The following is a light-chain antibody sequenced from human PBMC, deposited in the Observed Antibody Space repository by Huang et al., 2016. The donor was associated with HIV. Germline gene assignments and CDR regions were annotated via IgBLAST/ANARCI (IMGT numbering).Light chain of an antibody. J-gene: IGKJ5*01. CDR1: QTIKNIY. V-gene: IGKV3-20*01. CDR3: QQYDSSQGIS. CDR2: GAY. Sequence: ELVLTQSPDTLSLSPGERATVSCRVSQTIKNIYLHWDQQKPGHGPRLLIYGAYSKATDIPDRVSGSGAGTDFTLTINRLGPEDFAVYYCQQYDSSQGISFGQGTRLEMK.